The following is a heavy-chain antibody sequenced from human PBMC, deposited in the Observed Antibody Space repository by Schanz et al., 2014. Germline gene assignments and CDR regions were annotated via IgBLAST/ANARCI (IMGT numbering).Heavy chain of an antibody. CDR3: AKKVPAYNPFDS. D-gene: IGHD1-1*01. Sequence: EVQLVESGGGLVQPGGSLRLSCAVSGFIVRSNYMTWVRQAPGKGLEWVSIISGSGGNTYYADAVRGRFTISRDNSKNTLYLQMDSLRAEDTAVYFCAKKVPAYNPFDSWGQGTLVIVSS. CDR2: ISGSGGNT. J-gene: IGHJ4*02. V-gene: IGHV3-23*04. CDR1: GFIVRSNY.